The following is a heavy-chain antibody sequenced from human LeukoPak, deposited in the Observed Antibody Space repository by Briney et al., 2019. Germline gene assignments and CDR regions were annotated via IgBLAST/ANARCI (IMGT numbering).Heavy chain of an antibody. CDR2: ISSSSSYI. J-gene: IGHJ3*02. V-gene: IGHV3-21*01. Sequence: GGSLRLSCAVSGFTFSSDWMIWVRQAPGKGLEWVSSISSSSSYIYYADSVKGRFTISRDNAKNSLYLQMNSLRAEDTAVYYCARGLRLTILPDAFDIWGQGTMVTVSS. CDR3: ARGLRLTILPDAFDI. D-gene: IGHD3-9*01. CDR1: GFTFSSDW.